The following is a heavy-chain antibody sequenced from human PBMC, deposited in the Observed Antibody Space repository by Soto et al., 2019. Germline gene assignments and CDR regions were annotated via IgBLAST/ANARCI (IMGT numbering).Heavy chain of an antibody. CDR3: ARDKGTTCLDT. CDR2: IWSDGSKE. CDR1: GLPFSASG. Sequence: VQLLESGGGVVQPGRSLRLSCAASGLPFSASGMHWVRQAPGKGLEWVAMIWSDGSKEYYADSVKGRFTITRDNSKNMVFLQMDSLRAEDTAVYYCARDKGTTCLDTWGQGNMVTVSS. J-gene: IGHJ5*02. V-gene: IGHV3-33*01. D-gene: IGHD1-26*01.